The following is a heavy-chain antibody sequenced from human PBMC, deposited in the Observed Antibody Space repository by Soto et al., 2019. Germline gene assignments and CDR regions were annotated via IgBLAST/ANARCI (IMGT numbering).Heavy chain of an antibody. Sequence: EVQLLESGGGLVQPGGSLRLSCAASGFTFSNYAMSWVRQAPGKGLECVSGISTSGGITYYADSVKGRFTISRDNSKNTLYLQMNSLRAEDTAQYYCARGPWGAVAGPIDYWGQGTLVTVSS. CDR3: ARGPWGAVAGPIDY. D-gene: IGHD6-19*01. V-gene: IGHV3-23*01. J-gene: IGHJ4*02. CDR1: GFTFSNYA. CDR2: ISTSGGIT.